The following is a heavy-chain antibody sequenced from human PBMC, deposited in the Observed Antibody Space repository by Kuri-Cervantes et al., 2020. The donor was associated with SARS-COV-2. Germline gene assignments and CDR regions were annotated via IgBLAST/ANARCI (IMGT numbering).Heavy chain of an antibody. CDR1: GGSISSYY. J-gene: IGHJ6*02. Sequence: SETLSLTCTVSGGSISSYYWSWIRQPPGKGLEWIGRMYSSGSTNYNPSLKSRVTISVDTSKNQFSLKLSSVTAADTAVYYCARGDIVVVVAATPVPYYYYYGMDVWGQGTTVTVSS. V-gene: IGHV4-4*07. D-gene: IGHD2-15*01. CDR3: ARGDIVVVVAATPVPYYYYYGMDV. CDR2: MYSSGST.